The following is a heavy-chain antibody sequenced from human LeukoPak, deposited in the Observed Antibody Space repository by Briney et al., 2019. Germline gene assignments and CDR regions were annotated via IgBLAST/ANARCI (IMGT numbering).Heavy chain of an antibody. V-gene: IGHV4-59*01. Sequence: PSETLSLTCTVSGGSINSYYWSWIRQPPGKGLEWIGYIYYGGSTNYNPSLKSRVTISVDTSKNQFSLKLSSVTAADTAVYYCARSYDWYYYYMDVWGKGTTVTISS. J-gene: IGHJ6*03. CDR2: IYYGGST. CDR3: ARSYDWYYYYMDV. CDR1: GGSINSYY. D-gene: IGHD3-9*01.